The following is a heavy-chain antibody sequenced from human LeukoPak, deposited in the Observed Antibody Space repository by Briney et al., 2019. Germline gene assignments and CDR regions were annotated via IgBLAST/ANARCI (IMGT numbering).Heavy chain of an antibody. CDR3: ARFKGDGSGYYYDY. CDR2: ISYDGSNK. J-gene: IGHJ4*02. V-gene: IGHV3-30*04. Sequence: GGSLRLSCAASGFTFSSYAMHWVRQAPGKGLEWVAVISYDGSNKYYADSVKGRFTISRDNSKNTLYLQMNSLRAEDTAVYYCARFKGDGSGYYYDYWGQGTLVTVSS. D-gene: IGHD3-22*01. CDR1: GFTFSSYA.